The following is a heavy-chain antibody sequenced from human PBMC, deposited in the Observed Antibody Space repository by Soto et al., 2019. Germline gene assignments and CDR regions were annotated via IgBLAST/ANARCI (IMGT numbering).Heavy chain of an antibody. Sequence: GGSLRLSCSASGFTFSSEWMHWVRQTPGKGLVWVSRINTDGGSASYADPVKGRFTISRDNAKNTLYLQMNSLRAEDTAVYYCARGRYYYYGMYVWGQGTTVTVSS. J-gene: IGHJ6*02. CDR3: ARGRYYYYGMYV. CDR1: GFTFSSEW. V-gene: IGHV3-74*01. CDR2: INTDGGSA.